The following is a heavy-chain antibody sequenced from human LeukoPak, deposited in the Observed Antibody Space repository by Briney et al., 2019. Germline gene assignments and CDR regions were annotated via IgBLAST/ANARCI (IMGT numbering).Heavy chain of an antibody. D-gene: IGHD5-18*01. CDR2: INHSGST. V-gene: IGHV4-34*01. J-gene: IGHJ3*02. CDR1: GGSFSGYY. CDR3: ARGRFGYSYVRAFDI. Sequence: PSETLSLTCAVYGGSFSGYYWSWIRQPPGKGLEWIGEINHSGSTNYNPSLKSRVTISVDTSKNQFSLKLSSVTAADTAVYYCARGRFGYSYVRAFDIWGQGTMVTVSS.